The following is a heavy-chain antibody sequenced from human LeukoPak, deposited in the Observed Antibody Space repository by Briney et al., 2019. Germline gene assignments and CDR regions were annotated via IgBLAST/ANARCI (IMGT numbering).Heavy chain of an antibody. J-gene: IGHJ6*03. Sequence: ASVKVSCKASGYTFTSYGISWVRQAPGQGLEWMGWISAYNGNTNYAQKLQGRVTMTTDTSTSTAYMELRSLRSDDTAVYYCARDGGYSTAYYYHYMDVWGKGTTVTVSS. V-gene: IGHV1-18*01. CDR1: GYTFTSYG. CDR2: ISAYNGNT. D-gene: IGHD5-18*01. CDR3: ARDGGYSTAYYYHYMDV.